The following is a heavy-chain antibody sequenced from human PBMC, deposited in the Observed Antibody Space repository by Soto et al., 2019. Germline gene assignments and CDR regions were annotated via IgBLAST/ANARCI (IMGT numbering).Heavy chain of an antibody. J-gene: IGHJ4*02. CDR1: GGSISTGGYY. Sequence: QVQLQESGPGLVKSSQPLSLTCTVSGGSISTGGYYWSWIRQHPGKGREWIGYIHYSGSTSYNPSLKSRVTISVDTSKNQFSLKLSSVTAADKSGYYCARAGGFCSGGTCYSYDYWGQGTLVTVSS. D-gene: IGHD2-15*01. V-gene: IGHV4-31*03. CDR3: ARAGGFCSGGTCYSYDY. CDR2: IHYSGST.